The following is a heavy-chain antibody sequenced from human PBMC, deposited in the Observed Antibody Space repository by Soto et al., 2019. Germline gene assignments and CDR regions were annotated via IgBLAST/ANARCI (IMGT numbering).Heavy chain of an antibody. CDR3: AKDGGSGSTAWYGS. V-gene: IGHV3-30*18. CDR2: ISNDGSYR. J-gene: IGHJ5*01. CDR1: GFTFSSFG. Sequence: GGSLRLSCAASGFTFSSFGMHWVRQAPGKGLDWVAVISNDGSYRYYADSVRGRFTISRDNPKNTLYLQMTSLRAEDTAVYYCAKDGGSGSTAWYGSCGQGARVTAAS. D-gene: IGHD2-15*01.